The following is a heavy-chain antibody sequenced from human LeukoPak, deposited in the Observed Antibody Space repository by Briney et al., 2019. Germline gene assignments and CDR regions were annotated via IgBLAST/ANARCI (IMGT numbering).Heavy chain of an antibody. Sequence: ASVKVSCKASGYGFTTYAMYWVRQAPGQRLEWMGWINDGNGNTKYSQKFQGRVTMTRDTSASTAYMELSSLRCEDTAVYYCASDGFDIWGQGTMVTVSS. J-gene: IGHJ3*02. CDR1: GYGFTTYA. CDR3: ASDGFDI. V-gene: IGHV1-3*01. CDR2: INDGNGNT.